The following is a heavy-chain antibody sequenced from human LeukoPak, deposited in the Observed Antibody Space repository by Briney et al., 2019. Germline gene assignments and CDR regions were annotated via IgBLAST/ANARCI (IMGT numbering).Heavy chain of an antibody. D-gene: IGHD2-21*01. CDR3: ARDLFRAYSSHAFHI. Sequence: XGSLRLSCAVSGFTFSSYSMNWVRQAPGKGLEWVSSISSSSSYIYYADSVKPPFPLSRHNPKNSLYLQINSLRADDTAVYYCARDLFRAYSSHAFHIWGQGTMVTVSS. CDR1: GFTFSSYS. CDR2: ISSSSSYI. V-gene: IGHV3-21*01. J-gene: IGHJ3*02.